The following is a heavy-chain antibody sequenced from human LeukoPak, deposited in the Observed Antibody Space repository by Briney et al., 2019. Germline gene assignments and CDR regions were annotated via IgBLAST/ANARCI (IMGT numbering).Heavy chain of an antibody. D-gene: IGHD1-26*01. CDR2: ISSISTII. CDR3: ARDLHSGAYTFDY. V-gene: IGHV3-48*02. Sequence: GGSLRLSCAASGFTFNSFSMNWVRQAPGEGLEWVSYISSISTIIYYAGSVKGRFTSSRDNAKNSLYLQMNSLRDEDTAVYYCARDLHSGAYTFDYWGQGTLVTVSS. CDR1: GFTFNSFS. J-gene: IGHJ4*02.